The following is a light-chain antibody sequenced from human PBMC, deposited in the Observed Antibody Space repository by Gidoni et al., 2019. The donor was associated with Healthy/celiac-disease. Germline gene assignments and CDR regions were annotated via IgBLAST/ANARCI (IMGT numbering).Light chain of an antibody. CDR3: QQRSNWPPWT. CDR2: DAS. Sequence: PATLSWSPGERATLACRASQSVSSYLAWYQQKPGQAPSLLIYDASNRATGIPARFRGSGSGTDFTLTISSLEPEDFAVYYCQQRSNWPPWTFGQGTKVEIK. CDR1: QSVSSY. V-gene: IGKV3-11*01. J-gene: IGKJ1*01.